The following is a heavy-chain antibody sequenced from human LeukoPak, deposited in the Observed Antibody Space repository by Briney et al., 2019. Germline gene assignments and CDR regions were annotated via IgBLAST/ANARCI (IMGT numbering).Heavy chain of an antibody. V-gene: IGHV3-64*01. J-gene: IGHJ3*02. D-gene: IGHD1-26*01. CDR3: ARWISGSPFHHADAFDI. CDR1: GFTFSSYG. Sequence: GGSLRLSCAASGFTFSSYGMHWVRQAPGKGLEYVSAISSNGGSTYYANSVKGRFTISRDNSKNTLYLQMGSLRAEDMAVYYCARWISGSPFHHADAFDIWGQGTMVTVSS. CDR2: ISSNGGST.